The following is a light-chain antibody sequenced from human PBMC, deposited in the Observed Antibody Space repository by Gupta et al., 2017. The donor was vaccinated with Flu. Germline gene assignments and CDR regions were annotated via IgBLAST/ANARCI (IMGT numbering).Light chain of an antibody. Sequence: EIVLTQSPATLSLSPGERPTLSCRASQSVGTYLAWYQQKPGQTPRLLIYDASNRATGITARFSGSGYGKDFTLTISSREQEDFAGYYCQKRSNWPPYTFGQGTKLEI. CDR1: QSVGTY. J-gene: IGKJ2*01. CDR2: DAS. V-gene: IGKV3-11*01. CDR3: QKRSNWPPYT.